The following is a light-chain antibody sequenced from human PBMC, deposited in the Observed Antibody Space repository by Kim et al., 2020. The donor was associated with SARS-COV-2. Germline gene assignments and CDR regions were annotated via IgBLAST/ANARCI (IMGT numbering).Light chain of an antibody. J-gene: IGLJ3*02. CDR1: RLGDKY. V-gene: IGLV3-1*01. CDR3: QAWDSGTWV. Sequence: SVSPGQTASIACSADRLGDKYVCWYQRRPGQSPVLVISQDSKRPSGIPERFSGSNSGNTATLTISGTQDTDEADYYCQAWDSGTWVFGGGTKLTVL. CDR2: QDS.